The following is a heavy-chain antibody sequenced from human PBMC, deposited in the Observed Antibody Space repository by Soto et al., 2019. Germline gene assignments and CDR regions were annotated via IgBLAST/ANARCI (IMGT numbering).Heavy chain of an antibody. Sequence: SSETLSLTCTVSGGSISSYYWSWIRQPPGKGLEWIGYIYYSGSTNYNPSLKSRVTISVDTSKNQFSLKLSSVTAADTAVYYCARFPITMVRGVIDYWGQGTLVTVSS. CDR1: GGSISSYY. D-gene: IGHD3-10*01. V-gene: IGHV4-59*01. CDR3: ARFPITMVRGVIDY. J-gene: IGHJ4*02. CDR2: IYYSGST.